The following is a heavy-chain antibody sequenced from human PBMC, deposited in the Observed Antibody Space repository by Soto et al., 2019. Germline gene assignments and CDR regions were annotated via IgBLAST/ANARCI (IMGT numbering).Heavy chain of an antibody. CDR1: GDSITSSSHY. Sequence: SETLSLTCTVSGDSITSSSHYWGWIRQPPGKGLECIANIYYDGNTYYNPSLKSRVAISLDTSKNQFSLRLNSVTAADTAVYYCARALITKVDYWGQGTLVTVSS. CDR2: IYYDGNT. V-gene: IGHV4-39*07. J-gene: IGHJ4*02. CDR3: ARALITKVDY. D-gene: IGHD3-10*01.